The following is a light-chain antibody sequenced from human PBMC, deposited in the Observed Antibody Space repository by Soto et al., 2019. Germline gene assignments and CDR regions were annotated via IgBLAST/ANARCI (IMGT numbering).Light chain of an antibody. CDR3: QQYNTWPRT. CDR1: QSISSN. CDR2: GTS. J-gene: IGKJ1*01. Sequence: EIVMTQSPATLSVSPGERATLSCRASQSISSNLAWYQQKPGQAPRLLIYGTSIRATDIPARFSGSGSGTEFTLTISSLQSEDFAIYFCQQYNTWPRTFGQGTKVDIK. V-gene: IGKV3-15*01.